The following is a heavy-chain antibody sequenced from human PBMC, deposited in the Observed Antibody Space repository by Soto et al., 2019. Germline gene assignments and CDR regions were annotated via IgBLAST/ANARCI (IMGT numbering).Heavy chain of an antibody. CDR2: MNPNRGNT. CDR3: ARSLGQLPYYFGLDV. CDR1: GYTFTSHD. D-gene: IGHD2-2*01. Sequence: GASVKVSCKASGYTFTSHDIHWVRQATGQGLEWMGWMNPNRGNTGYARRFQGRITMTRNTSISTAYMELRSPTSEDTAVYYCARSLGQLPYYFGLDVWGQGTTVTV. V-gene: IGHV1-8*01. J-gene: IGHJ6*02.